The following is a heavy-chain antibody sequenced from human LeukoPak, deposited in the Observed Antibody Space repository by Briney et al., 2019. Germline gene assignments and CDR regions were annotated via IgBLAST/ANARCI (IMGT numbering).Heavy chain of an antibody. V-gene: IGHV4-39*02. D-gene: IGHD2-15*01. CDR1: GYSISTTSHY. J-gene: IGHJ3*02. CDR2: IYYSGRT. CDR3: ARDCRNNYSYHDAFDI. Sequence: SETLSLTCGVSGYSISTTSHYWGWIRQPPGGGLEWIGSIYYSGRTYYNPSLKSRVTISVDTSKNQFSLTLSSVTAADTAVYYCARDCRNNYSYHDAFDIWGQGTMVTVSS.